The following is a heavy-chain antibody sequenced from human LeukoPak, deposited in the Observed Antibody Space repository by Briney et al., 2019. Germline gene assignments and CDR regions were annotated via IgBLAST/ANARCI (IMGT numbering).Heavy chain of an antibody. CDR2: IRYDGSSK. CDR3: AKVGSAYDFWSGFDY. D-gene: IGHD3-3*01. CDR1: GFTFSTYG. V-gene: IGHV3-30*02. Sequence: GGSLRLSCAASGFTFSTYGMHWVRQTPGKGLEWVAFIRYDGSSKSYADSVKGRFTISRDNSKNVLYLQMNSLRTDDTAVCYCAKVGSAYDFWSGFDYWGQGTLVTVSS. J-gene: IGHJ4*02.